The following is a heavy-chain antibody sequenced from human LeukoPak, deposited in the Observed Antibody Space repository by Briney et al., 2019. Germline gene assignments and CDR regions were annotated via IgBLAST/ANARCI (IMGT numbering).Heavy chain of an antibody. J-gene: IGHJ4*02. D-gene: IGHD5-12*01. CDR1: VYTFTGYY. CDR3: ARTRGYTGYTPGDY. CDR2: INPNSGDT. V-gene: IGHV1-2*02. Sequence: ASVKVSCKASVYTFTGYYIHWVRQAPGQGPEWMGGINPNSGDTNYAQKFEARVTMSRDTSISTAYMEVSGLRSDDTAVYYCARTRGYTGYTPGDYWGQGTLVTVSS.